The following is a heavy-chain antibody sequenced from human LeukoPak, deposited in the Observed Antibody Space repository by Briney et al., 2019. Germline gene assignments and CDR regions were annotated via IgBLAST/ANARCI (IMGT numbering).Heavy chain of an antibody. J-gene: IGHJ4*02. CDR1: GGSFSGYY. CDR2: INHSGST. D-gene: IGHD2-15*01. Sequence: SETLSLTCAVYGGSFSGYYWSWIRQPPGKGLEWIGEINHSGSTNYNPSLKSRVTISVDTSKNQFSLKLSSVTAADTAVYYCARGRVVDYWGQGTLVTVSS. CDR3: ARGRVVDY. V-gene: IGHV4-34*01.